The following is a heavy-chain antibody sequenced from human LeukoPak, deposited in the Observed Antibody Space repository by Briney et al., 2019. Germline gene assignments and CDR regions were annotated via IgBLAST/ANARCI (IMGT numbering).Heavy chain of an antibody. J-gene: IGHJ5*02. CDR2: IYYSGST. CDR1: GGSISSYY. CDR3: ARDRAGYYGTPFDP. V-gene: IGHV4-59*01. D-gene: IGHD3-9*01. Sequence: SETLSLTCTVSGGSISSYYCSWIRQPPGKGLEWIGYIYYSGSTNYNPSLKSRVTISVDTSKNQFSLKLSSVTAADTAVYYCARDRAGYYGTPFDPWSQRTLVTVSS.